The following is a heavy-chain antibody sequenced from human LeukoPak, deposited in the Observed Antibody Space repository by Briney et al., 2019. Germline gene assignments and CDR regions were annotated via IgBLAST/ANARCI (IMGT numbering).Heavy chain of an antibody. J-gene: IGHJ4*02. CDR2: IIPIFGTA. CDR1: GGTFSSYA. D-gene: IGHD1-26*01. V-gene: IGHV1-69*13. Sequence: SVTVSCKASGGTFSSYAISWVRQAPGQGLERMGGIIPIFGTANYAQKFQGRVTITADESTSTAYMELSSLRSEDTAVYYCARGAWGELAVTQLDYWGQGTLVTVSS. CDR3: ARGAWGELAVTQLDY.